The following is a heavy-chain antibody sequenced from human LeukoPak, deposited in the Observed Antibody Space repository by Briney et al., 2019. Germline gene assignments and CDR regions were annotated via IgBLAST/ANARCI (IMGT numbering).Heavy chain of an antibody. J-gene: IGHJ4*02. D-gene: IGHD3-16*01. CDR1: GGSISSSHW. Sequence: SETLSLTCAVSGGSISSSHWWSWVRQPPGKGLEWIGEIYHSGSTNYNVSLKSRVTISADTSKTQFSLKLSSVTAADTAVYYCATRWGRLPPGFDYWGQGTLVTVSS. CDR3: ATRWGRLPPGFDY. V-gene: IGHV4-4*02. CDR2: IYHSGST.